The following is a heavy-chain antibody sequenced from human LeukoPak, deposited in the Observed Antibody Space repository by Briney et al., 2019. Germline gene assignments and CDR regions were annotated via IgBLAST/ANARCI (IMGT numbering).Heavy chain of an antibody. CDR2: IYSGGST. CDR1: GFTVSSNY. J-gene: IGHJ4*02. D-gene: IGHD6-6*01. V-gene: IGHV3-53*01. CDR3: AGHKAARYFDY. Sequence: PGGSLRLSCAASGFTVSSNYMSWVRQAPGKGLEWVSVIYSGGSTYYADSVKGRFTISRDNSKNTLYLQMNSLRAEDTAVYYCAGHKAARYFDYWGQGTLVTVSS.